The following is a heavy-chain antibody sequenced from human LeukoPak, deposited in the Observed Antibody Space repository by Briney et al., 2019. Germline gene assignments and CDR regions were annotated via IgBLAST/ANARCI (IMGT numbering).Heavy chain of an antibody. D-gene: IGHD2-21*01. V-gene: IGHV3-30*02. CDR1: GFTFNRRG. CDR3: AKDGDDCIDY. Sequence: PGGPLRLSCGASGFTFNRRGMHWVRQAPGKGLEWVAFIRYDGGETFYADFVKGRFTISRGNSKNTLSLQLNSLRPEDTALYYCAKDGDDCIDYWGPGTLVTVSS. CDR2: IRYDGGET. J-gene: IGHJ4*02.